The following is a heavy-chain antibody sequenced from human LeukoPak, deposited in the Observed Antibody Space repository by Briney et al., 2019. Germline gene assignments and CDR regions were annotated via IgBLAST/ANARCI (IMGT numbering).Heavy chain of an antibody. J-gene: IGHJ4*02. D-gene: IGHD3-10*01. CDR1: GFIFDDYA. Sequence: GGSLRLSCAASGFIFDDYAMHWVRQAPGKGLEWVSGISWNSGRTDYADAVKGRFTISRDNAKNTLYLQMNSLRAEDTAVYYCAKDLELWFGELSVYFDYWGQGTLVTVSS. CDR2: ISWNSGRT. V-gene: IGHV3-9*01. CDR3: AKDLELWFGELSVYFDY.